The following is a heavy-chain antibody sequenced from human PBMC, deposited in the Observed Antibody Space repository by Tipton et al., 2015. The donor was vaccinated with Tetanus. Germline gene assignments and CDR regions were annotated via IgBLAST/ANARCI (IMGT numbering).Heavy chain of an antibody. Sequence: CAASGFSFTNHGMHWVRQAPGKGLEWVAIISFNGAYEYYAESVKSRFSISRDTSKNTVSLQMNSLRADDTAVYYCAKDLGYCTSTSCYGEPDYDYYYGMDVWGQGTTVTVAS. CDR3: AKDLGYCTSTSCYGEPDYDYYYGMDV. J-gene: IGHJ6*02. CDR2: ISFNGAYE. CDR1: GFSFTNHG. V-gene: IGHV3-30*18. D-gene: IGHD2-2*01.